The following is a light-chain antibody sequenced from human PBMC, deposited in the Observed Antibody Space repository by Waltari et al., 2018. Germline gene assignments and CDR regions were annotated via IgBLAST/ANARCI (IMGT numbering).Light chain of an antibody. Sequence: QSALTQPASVSGSPGQSITISCTGASSDFGSYNLVSWYQQHQGKAPKVMIYEVTKRPSWVSDRFSGSRSGNTASLTISGLQPEDEADYYCCSYAGSGTLDVVFGGGTKLTVL. CDR2: EVT. J-gene: IGLJ2*01. CDR3: CSYAGSGTLDVV. V-gene: IGLV2-23*02. CDR1: SSDFGSYNL.